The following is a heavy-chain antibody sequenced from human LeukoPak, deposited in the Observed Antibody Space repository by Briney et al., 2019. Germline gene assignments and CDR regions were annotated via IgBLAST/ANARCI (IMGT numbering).Heavy chain of an antibody. J-gene: IGHJ4*02. CDR3: ARDEDYGISVNVDY. CDR1: GYSFVLYG. V-gene: IGHV1-18*01. CDR2: ISTYNGNT. Sequence: GASVKVSCKASGYSFVLYGISWVRQAPGQGPEWMGWISTYNGNTKYAQKFQGRVTMTTDTSTSTAYMELRSLRSDDTAVYCCARDEDYGISVNVDYWGQGTLVTVSS. D-gene: IGHD4-17*01.